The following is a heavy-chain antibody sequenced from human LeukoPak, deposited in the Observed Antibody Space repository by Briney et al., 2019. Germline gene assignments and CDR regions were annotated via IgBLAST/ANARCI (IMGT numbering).Heavy chain of an antibody. CDR1: GFTFSSYG. J-gene: IGHJ4*02. V-gene: IGHV3-30*03. Sequence: GGSLRLSCAASGFTFSSYGMHWVRQAPGKGLEWVAVISYDGSNKYYADSVKGRFTISRDNSKNTLYLQMNSLRAEDTAEYYCARVSGGSFDFDYWGQGTLVTVSS. CDR2: ISYDGSNK. CDR3: ARVSGGSFDFDY. D-gene: IGHD1-26*01.